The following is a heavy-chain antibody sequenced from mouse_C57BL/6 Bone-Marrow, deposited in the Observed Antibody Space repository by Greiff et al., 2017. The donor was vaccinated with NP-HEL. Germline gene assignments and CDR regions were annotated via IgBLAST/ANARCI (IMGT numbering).Heavy chain of an antibody. CDR3: ARAYSNYVFDY. CDR2: IDPSDSYT. Sequence: VQLQQPGAELVKPGASVKLSCKASGYTFTSYWMQWVKQRPGQGLEWIGEIDPSDSYTNSNQKFTGKATLTVDTSSSTAYMQLSSLTSEDSAVYYGARAYSNYVFDYWGQGTTLTVSS. V-gene: IGHV1-50*01. CDR1: GYTFTSYW. J-gene: IGHJ2*01. D-gene: IGHD2-5*01.